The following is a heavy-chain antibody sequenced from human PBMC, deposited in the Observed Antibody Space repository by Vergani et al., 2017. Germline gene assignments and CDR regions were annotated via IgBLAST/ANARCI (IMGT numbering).Heavy chain of an antibody. J-gene: IGHJ4*02. CDR3: ARSYYGLSFLDY. V-gene: IGHV3-53*01. CDR1: GFTVSSNY. Sequence: EVQLVESGGGLIQPGGSLRLSCAASGFTVSSNYMSWVRQAPGKGLEWVSVIYSGGSTYYADSVKGRFTISRDNSKNTLYLQMNSLRSEDTAVYYCARSYYGLSFLDYWGQGTLVTVSS. CDR2: IYSGGST. D-gene: IGHD3-3*01.